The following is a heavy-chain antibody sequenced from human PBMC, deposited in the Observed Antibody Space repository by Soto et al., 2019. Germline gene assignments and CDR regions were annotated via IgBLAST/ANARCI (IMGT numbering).Heavy chain of an antibody. V-gene: IGHV3-21*01. CDR3: VRDEVAEAGTFWDY. CDR1: AFTFDNYI. D-gene: IGHD6-19*01. Sequence: PDRCLRLSCAPAAFTFDNYIMNWVRQAPGKGLEWVSSITRSSSYKYYADSLKRRITISRDKAQNSLYLQMNNPRAEDTALYYCVRDEVAEAGTFWDYWGQGTLVTVFS. J-gene: IGHJ4*02. CDR2: ITRSSSYK.